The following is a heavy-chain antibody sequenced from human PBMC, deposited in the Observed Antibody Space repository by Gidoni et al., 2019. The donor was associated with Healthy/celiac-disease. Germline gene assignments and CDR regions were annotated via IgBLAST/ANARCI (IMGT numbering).Heavy chain of an antibody. D-gene: IGHD3-22*01. CDR1: GVTFSSDT. CDR3: ARDPRVGYYDSSGSPFDY. V-gene: IGHV3-48*02. Sequence: EVQLVESGGGLVQPGGSLRLSCAASGVTFSSDTMNWVRQATGKGLEWVSYISSSSSTIYYADSVKGRFTISRDNAKNSLYLQMNSLRDEDTAVYYCARDPRVGYYDSSGSPFDYWGQGTLVTVSS. CDR2: ISSSSSTI. J-gene: IGHJ4*02.